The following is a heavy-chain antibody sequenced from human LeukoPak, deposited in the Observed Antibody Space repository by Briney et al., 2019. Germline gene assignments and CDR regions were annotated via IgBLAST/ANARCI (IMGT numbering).Heavy chain of an antibody. V-gene: IGHV1-2*02. D-gene: IGHD6-13*01. Sequence: GASMKVSCKASGYTFTSYDINWVRQAPGQGLEWMGWMNPKSGATKYAQKFQGRVTMTRDTSISTSYMELSRLISDDTAMYYCARGTTPAAGPYKWFDPWGQGTLVTVSS. CDR3: ARGTTPAAGPYKWFDP. CDR2: MNPKSGAT. CDR1: GYTFTSYD. J-gene: IGHJ5*02.